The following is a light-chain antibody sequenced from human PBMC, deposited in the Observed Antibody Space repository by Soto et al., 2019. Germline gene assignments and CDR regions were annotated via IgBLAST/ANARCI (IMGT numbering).Light chain of an antibody. J-gene: IGKJ1*01. CDR2: GAC. CDR1: KSVTSR. V-gene: IGKV3-15*01. CDR3: QQYSSWRPPT. Sequence: MLPQSPVTLSISAGEAAILSCGASKSVTSRLAWYQQKSGQAPWLLIYGACSRATGIPARFSGSGSGTDFTLTISSLQSEDFAGYYCQQYSSWRPPTLGRRTKGDTK.